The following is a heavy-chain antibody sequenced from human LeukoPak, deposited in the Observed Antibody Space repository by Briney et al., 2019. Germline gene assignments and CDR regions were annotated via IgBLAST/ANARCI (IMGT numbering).Heavy chain of an antibody. CDR2: ISYDGSNK. CDR1: GFTLSSYA. V-gene: IGHV3-30*04. J-gene: IGHJ4*02. Sequence: GSLRPSCAASGFTLSSYAMHWVRQAPSRGLGWVAVISYDGSNKYYADSVKGGFTISRDNSKNTPYLQMNSLRADDTAVYYCASILGLQGTAAGTVSDYWGQGTLVTVSS. CDR3: ASILGLQGTAAGTVSDY. D-gene: IGHD6-13*01.